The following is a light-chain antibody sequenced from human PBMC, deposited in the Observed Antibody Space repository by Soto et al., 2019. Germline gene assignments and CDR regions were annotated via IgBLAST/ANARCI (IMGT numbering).Light chain of an antibody. Sequence: EIGLTQSQGTLSLSPGERATHTCRASQSVNSSYLAWYQQKPGQAPRLLIYGASSRATGIPDRFSGSGSGTDFTLTISRLEPEDFAVYYCQQYGTSPGFSFGQGTKLEIK. V-gene: IGKV3-20*01. CDR1: QSVNSSY. J-gene: IGKJ2*01. CDR2: GAS. CDR3: QQYGTSPGFS.